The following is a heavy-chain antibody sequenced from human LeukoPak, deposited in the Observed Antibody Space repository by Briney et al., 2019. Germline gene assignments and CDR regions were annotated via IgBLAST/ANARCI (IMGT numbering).Heavy chain of an antibody. CDR2: IYYTGST. CDR3: AREGDMVATDY. D-gene: IGHD2-15*01. J-gene: IGHJ4*02. V-gene: IGHV4-59*01. Sequence: SETLSLTCTVSGGSISNYFWSWIRQPPGNTLEWIGYIYYTGSTNYNPSLKSRATISVDTSKNQFSLNLDSVTAADTAVYYCAREGDMVATDYWGQGTLVTVSS. CDR1: GGSISNYF.